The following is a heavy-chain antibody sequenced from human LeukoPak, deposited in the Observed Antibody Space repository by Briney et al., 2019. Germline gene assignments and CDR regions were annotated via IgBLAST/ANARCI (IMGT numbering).Heavy chain of an antibody. CDR2: ISSNGGST. J-gene: IGHJ4*02. CDR1: GFTFSSYA. Sequence: PGGSLRLSCAASGFTFSSYAMHWVRQAPGKGLEYVSAISSNGGSTYYANSVKGRFTISRDNSKNTLYLQMGSLRAEDMAVYYCARDGDYETLDYWGQGTLVTVSP. D-gene: IGHD3-16*01. CDR3: ARDGDYETLDY. V-gene: IGHV3-64*01.